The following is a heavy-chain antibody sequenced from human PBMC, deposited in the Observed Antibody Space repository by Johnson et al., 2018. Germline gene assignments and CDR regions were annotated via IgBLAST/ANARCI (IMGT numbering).Heavy chain of an antibody. J-gene: IGHJ1*01. CDR2: VGNGGGSK. V-gene: IGHV3-23*01. D-gene: IGHD5-24*01. CDR3: AGDWEEMATITRYFQH. Sequence: EVQLLETGGGVVQSGRSLRLSCTASGFSFRTYGMDWVRQAPGKGLEWVSSVGNGGGSKYYAVAVRGRFTISRDNSKSTVDLHMYGLTGDDTAVYYCAGDWEEMATITRYFQHWGQGTLVTVSS. CDR1: GFSFRTYG.